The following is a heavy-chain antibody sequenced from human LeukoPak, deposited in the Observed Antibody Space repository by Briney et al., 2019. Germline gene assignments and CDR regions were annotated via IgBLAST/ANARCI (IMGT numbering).Heavy chain of an antibody. CDR3: ARGRGLVAGYYESRGYFHFDF. Sequence: SETLSLTCAVYGGSFSGYYWSWIRQPPGKGLEWIAEINQSGSTNYNPSLMSRVTLSVDTSKSQFSLKLNSVTAADTAVYFCARGRGLVAGYYESRGYFHFDFWGLGTLVIVSS. V-gene: IGHV4-34*01. J-gene: IGHJ4*02. CDR1: GGSFSGYY. CDR2: INQSGST. D-gene: IGHD3-22*01.